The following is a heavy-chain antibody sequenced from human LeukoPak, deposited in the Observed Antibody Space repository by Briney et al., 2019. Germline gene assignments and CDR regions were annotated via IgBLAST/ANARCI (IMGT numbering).Heavy chain of an antibody. V-gene: IGHV3-30*02. D-gene: IGHD4-17*01. CDR2: IRYDESNK. CDR1: GFTFTSYA. CDR3: ARDPYGDSHYYYAMDV. J-gene: IGHJ6*02. Sequence: GGSLRLSCAASGFTFTSYAMHWVRQAPGKGLEWVAFIRYDESNKYYADSVEGRFTISRDTSEYALYLEMRSLRPEDTAVYYCARDPYGDSHYYYAMDVWGQGTTVTVSS.